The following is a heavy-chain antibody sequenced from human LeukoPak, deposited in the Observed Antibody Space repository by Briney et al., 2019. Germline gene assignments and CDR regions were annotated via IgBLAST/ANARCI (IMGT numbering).Heavy chain of an antibody. J-gene: IGHJ6*02. CDR3: ARDVITTYYDFWSGPPQYYGMDV. CDR2: ISAYNGNT. V-gene: IGHV1-18*01. D-gene: IGHD3-3*01. Sequence: ASVKVSCKASGYTFTSYGISWVRQAPGQGLGWMGWISAYNGNTNYAQKLQGRVTMTTDTSTSTAYMELSSLRFDDTAVYYCARDVITTYYDFWSGPPQYYGMDVWGQGTTVTVSS. CDR1: GYTFTSYG.